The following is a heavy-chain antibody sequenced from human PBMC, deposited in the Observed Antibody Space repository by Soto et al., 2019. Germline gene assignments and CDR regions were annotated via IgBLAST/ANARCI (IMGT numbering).Heavy chain of an antibody. CDR1: GGSISSSNW. J-gene: IGHJ4*02. Sequence: SETLSLTCAVSGGSISSSNWWSWVRQAPGKGLEWIGEIYHGGSTNYNPSLKSRVTISLDKSKNQFSLKLSSVTAADTAVYYCARSSPCLDYWGQGTLVTVSS. CDR2: IYHGGST. CDR3: ARSSPCLDY. V-gene: IGHV4-4*02.